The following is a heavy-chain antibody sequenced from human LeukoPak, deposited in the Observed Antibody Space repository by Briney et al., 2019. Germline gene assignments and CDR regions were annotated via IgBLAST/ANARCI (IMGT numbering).Heavy chain of an antibody. CDR3: AKTGGSHDY. CDR1: AFTFSSYG. CDR2: ISYDGSNK. Sequence: GGSLRLSCAASAFTFSSYGMHLVRQAPGKGLEWVAVISYDGSNKYYADSVKGRFTISRDNSKNTLYLQMNSLRAEDTAVYYCAKTGGSHDYWGQGTLVTVSS. J-gene: IGHJ4*02. V-gene: IGHV3-30*18. D-gene: IGHD7-27*01.